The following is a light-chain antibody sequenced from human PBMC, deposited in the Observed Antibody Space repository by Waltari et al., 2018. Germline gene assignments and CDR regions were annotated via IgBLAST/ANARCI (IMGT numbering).Light chain of an antibody. V-gene: IGKV3-11*01. CDR3: QQRHNWPLT. CDR1: QSVRVY. Sequence: EIVLTQSPATLSLSPGERATLSCRASQSVRVYLAWYQQKPGQAPNLLIYDTSNRASGTPDRFSGSGSGTDFSLSISSLEPEDFAVYYCQQRHNWPLTFGGGTKVEIK. J-gene: IGKJ4*01. CDR2: DTS.